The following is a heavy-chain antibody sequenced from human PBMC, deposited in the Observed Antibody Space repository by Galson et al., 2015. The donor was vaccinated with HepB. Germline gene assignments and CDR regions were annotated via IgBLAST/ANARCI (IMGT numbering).Heavy chain of an antibody. D-gene: IGHD3-22*01. CDR1: GFTFSSYA. J-gene: IGHJ5*02. CDR2: ISYDGSNK. Sequence: SLRLSCAASGFTFSSYAMHWVRQAPGKGLEWVAVISYDGSNKYYADSVKGRFTISRDNSKNTLYLQMNSLRAEDTAVYYCAKDRSDYYDSSGFGRWGQGTLVTVSS. V-gene: IGHV3-30-3*01. CDR3: AKDRSDYYDSSGFGR.